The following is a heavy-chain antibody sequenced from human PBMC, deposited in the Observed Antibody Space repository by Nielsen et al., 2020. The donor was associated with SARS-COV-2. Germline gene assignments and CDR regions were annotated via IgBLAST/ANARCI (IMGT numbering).Heavy chain of an antibody. CDR1: GWSFIVYY. V-gene: IGHV4-34*01. CDR3: ARDGPYSSSWYGGFDP. Sequence: SETLSLTFAVYGWSFIVYYWSWIRQPPGKGLEWIGEINHSGSTNYNPSLKSRVTISVDTSKNQFSLKLSSVTAADTAVYYCARDGPYSSSWYGGFDPWGQGTLVTVSS. D-gene: IGHD6-13*01. J-gene: IGHJ5*02. CDR2: INHSGST.